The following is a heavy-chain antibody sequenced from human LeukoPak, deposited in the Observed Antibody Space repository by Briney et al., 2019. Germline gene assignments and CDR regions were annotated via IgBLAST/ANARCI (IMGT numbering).Heavy chain of an antibody. CDR3: ARGAYKPFDY. D-gene: IGHD5-24*01. V-gene: IGHV3-48*04. CDR2: ISSSGSTM. Sequence: PGGSLRLSCAASGFTFTSYGMSWVRQAPGKGLEWVSYISSSGSTMYYADSVKGRFTISRDNAKNSLYLQINTLRAEDTAVFYCARGAYKPFDYWGQGTLVTVAS. CDR1: GFTFTSYG. J-gene: IGHJ4*02.